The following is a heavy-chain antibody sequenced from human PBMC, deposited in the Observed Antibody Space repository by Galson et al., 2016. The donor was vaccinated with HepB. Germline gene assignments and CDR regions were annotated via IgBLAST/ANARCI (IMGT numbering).Heavy chain of an antibody. J-gene: IGHJ4*02. Sequence: SETLSLTCTVSGASISSSSYYWGWIRQPPGKGLEWIGSIYYSGNTYFNPSLKSRVTISVDTSKNQFSLKMTSVTAADTAVYYCARPRQQLVAWEYWGQGTLVTVSS. D-gene: IGHD6-13*01. CDR2: IYYSGNT. CDR3: ARPRQQLVAWEY. V-gene: IGHV4-39*01. CDR1: GASISSSSYY.